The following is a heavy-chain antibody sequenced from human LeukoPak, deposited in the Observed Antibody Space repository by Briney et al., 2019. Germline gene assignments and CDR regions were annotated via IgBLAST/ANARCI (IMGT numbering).Heavy chain of an antibody. CDR3: ARDCDRSGYYCY. Sequence: ASVQVSCKASGYSFTSYGITWVRQAPGQGLEWMGRISAYNGNTNYAQLLQGRVTMTTDTSTSTAYMELRSLRSDDTAVYYCARDCDRSGYYCYWGQGTLVTVSS. D-gene: IGHD3-22*01. CDR1: GYSFTSYG. J-gene: IGHJ4*02. V-gene: IGHV1-18*01. CDR2: ISAYNGNT.